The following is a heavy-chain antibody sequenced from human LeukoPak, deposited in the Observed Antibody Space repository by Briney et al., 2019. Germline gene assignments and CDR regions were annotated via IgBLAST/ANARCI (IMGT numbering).Heavy chain of an antibody. CDR1: GGSISSGDYY. Sequence: SQTLSLTCTVSGGSISSGDYYWSWIRQPPGRGLEWIGYIYYSGSTNYNPSLKSRVTMSADTSKNHFSLRLSSATAADTAFYYCASGSSGWTFDYWGQGTLVTVSS. J-gene: IGHJ4*02. V-gene: IGHV4-30-4*08. CDR2: IYYSGST. CDR3: ASGSSGWTFDY. D-gene: IGHD6-19*01.